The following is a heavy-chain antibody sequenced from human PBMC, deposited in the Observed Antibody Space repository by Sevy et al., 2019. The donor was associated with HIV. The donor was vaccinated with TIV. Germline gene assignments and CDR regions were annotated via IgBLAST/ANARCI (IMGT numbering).Heavy chain of an antibody. Sequence: GGSLRLSCAASGFTFSSYSMNWVRQAPGKGLEWASSISSSSSYIYYADSVKGRFTISRDNAKNSLYLQMNSLRAEDTAVYYCAREKDIVVVVVATLRHYYYGMDVWGQGTTVTVSS. CDR2: ISSSSSYI. CDR1: GFTFSSYS. D-gene: IGHD2-15*01. J-gene: IGHJ6*02. V-gene: IGHV3-21*01. CDR3: AREKDIVVVVVATLRHYYYGMDV.